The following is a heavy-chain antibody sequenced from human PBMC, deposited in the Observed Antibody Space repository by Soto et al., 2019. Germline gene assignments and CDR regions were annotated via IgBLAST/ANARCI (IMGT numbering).Heavy chain of an antibody. CDR2: ISYDVSNK. D-gene: IGHD2-15*01. CDR1: GFTFSSYA. J-gene: IGHJ4*02. Sequence: QVQLVESGGGVVQPGRSLRLSCAASGFTFSSYAMHWVRQAPGKGLEWVGGISYDVSNKYYADSVKGRFTISRDNSKNTLYLQMNSLRAEATAVYYCGREGYCSGGSCWGVLDYWGQGTLVTVSS. CDR3: GREGYCSGGSCWGVLDY. V-gene: IGHV3-30-3*01.